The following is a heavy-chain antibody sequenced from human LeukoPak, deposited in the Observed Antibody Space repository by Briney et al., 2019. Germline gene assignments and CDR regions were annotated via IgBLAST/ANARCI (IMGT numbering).Heavy chain of an antibody. J-gene: IGHJ4*02. D-gene: IGHD3-22*01. CDR1: GGTFSSYA. V-gene: IGHV1-69*04. CDR2: ITPILGIA. CDR3: ARDIYYYDSSGYYYFDY. Sequence: SVKVSCKASGGTFSSYAISWVRQAPGQGLEWMGRITPILGIANYAQKFQGRVTITADKSTSTAYMELSSLRSEDTAVYYCARDIYYYDSSGYYYFDYWGQGTLVTVSS.